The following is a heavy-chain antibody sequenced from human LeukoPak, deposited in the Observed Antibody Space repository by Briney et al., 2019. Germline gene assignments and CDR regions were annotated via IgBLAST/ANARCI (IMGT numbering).Heavy chain of an antibody. CDR2: ISAYNGNT. V-gene: IGHV1-18*01. CDR1: GYTFTSYG. Sequence: ASGKVSCKASGYTFTSYGISWVRQAPGQGLEWMGWISAYNGNTNYAQKLQGRVTMTTDTSTSTAYMELRSLRSDDTAVYYCARDLRWERLDAFDIWGQGTMVTVSS. J-gene: IGHJ3*02. D-gene: IGHD1-26*01. CDR3: ARDLRWERLDAFDI.